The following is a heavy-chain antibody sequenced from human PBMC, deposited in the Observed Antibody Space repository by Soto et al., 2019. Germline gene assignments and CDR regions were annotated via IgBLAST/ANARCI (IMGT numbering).Heavy chain of an antibody. V-gene: IGHV1-8*01. D-gene: IGHD2-15*01. Sequence: GASVKVSCKASGYTFTSYDINWVRQATGQGLEWMGWMNPNSGNTGYAQKFQGRVTMTRNTSISTAYMELSSLRSEDTAVYYCATGYYCSGGSCYDPYLDYWGQGTLVTVS. J-gene: IGHJ4*02. CDR2: MNPNSGNT. CDR1: GYTFTSYD. CDR3: ATGYYCSGGSCYDPYLDY.